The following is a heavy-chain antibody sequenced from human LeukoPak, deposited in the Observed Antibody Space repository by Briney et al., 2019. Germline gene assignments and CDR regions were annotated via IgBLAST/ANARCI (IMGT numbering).Heavy chain of an antibody. CDR3: AKEVRGDAFDI. Sequence: GGSLRLSCAGSAFTFSSYSMNWVRQAPGKGLEWVAVISYDGSNKDYADSVKGRFTISRDNTKNTLFLQMNSLRAEDTAVYYCAKEVRGDAFDIWGQGTMVTVSS. V-gene: IGHV3-30*18. CDR2: ISYDGSNK. CDR1: AFTFSSYS. J-gene: IGHJ3*02. D-gene: IGHD3-16*01.